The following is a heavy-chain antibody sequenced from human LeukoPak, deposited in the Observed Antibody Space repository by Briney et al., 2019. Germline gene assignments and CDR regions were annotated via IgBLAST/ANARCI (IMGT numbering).Heavy chain of an antibody. J-gene: IGHJ3*02. CDR3: ARHVNYDILTGYYFHDAFDI. D-gene: IGHD3-9*01. CDR1: GGSISSYY. CDR2: IYTSGST. V-gene: IGHV4-4*07. Sequence: SETLSLTCTVSGGSISSYYWSWIRQPAGKGLEWIGRIYTSGSTNYNPSLKSRVTTSLDTSKNQFSLELNSVTAADTAVYYCARHVNYDILTGYYFHDAFDIWGQGSMVTVSS.